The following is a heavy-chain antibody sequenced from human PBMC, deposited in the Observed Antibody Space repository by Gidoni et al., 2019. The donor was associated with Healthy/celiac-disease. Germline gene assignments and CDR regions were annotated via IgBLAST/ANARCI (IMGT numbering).Heavy chain of an antibody. CDR2: IYQCGST. J-gene: IGHJ3*02. Sequence: QGQLQEAGRGQVKHPGTLSLTGADSGGYTSSSNGWSWVSKPPGKGLEWIGEIYQCGSTNYNRSLKSRVTISVDKSNTQFSLMLSSVTAADTAVYYCARQHGGYVLAPFDIWGQGTMVTVSS. V-gene: IGHV4-4*03. D-gene: IGHD5-12*01. CDR1: GGYTSSSNG. CDR3: ARQHGGYVLAPFDI.